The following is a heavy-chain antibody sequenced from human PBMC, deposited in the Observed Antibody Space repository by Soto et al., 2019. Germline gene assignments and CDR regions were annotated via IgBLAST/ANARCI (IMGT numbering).Heavy chain of an antibody. Sequence: SLRLSCAASGFTFSSYAMSWVRQAPGKGLEWVAVISYDGSNKYYADSVKGRFTISRDNSKNTLYLQMNSLRAEDTAVYYCARGLTTNGGYDYPKSSDYWGQGTLVTVSS. CDR1: GFTFSSYA. CDR2: ISYDGSNK. J-gene: IGHJ4*02. CDR3: ARGLTTNGGYDYPKSSDY. V-gene: IGHV3-30-3*01. D-gene: IGHD5-12*01.